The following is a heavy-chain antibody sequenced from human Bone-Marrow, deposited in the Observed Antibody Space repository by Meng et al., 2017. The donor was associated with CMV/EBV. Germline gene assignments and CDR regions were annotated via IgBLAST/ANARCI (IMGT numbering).Heavy chain of an antibody. CDR1: GFTFSSYS. V-gene: IGHV3-21*01. D-gene: IGHD5-24*01. J-gene: IGHJ4*02. Sequence: GESLKISCAASGFTFSSYSMNWVRQAPGKGLEWVSSISSSSSYIYYADSVKGRFTISRDNSKNTLYLQMNSLRAEDTAVYYCAKDPSGRWLQSDGYWGQGKLVTVYS. CDR3: AKDPSGRWLQSDGY. CDR2: ISSSSSYI.